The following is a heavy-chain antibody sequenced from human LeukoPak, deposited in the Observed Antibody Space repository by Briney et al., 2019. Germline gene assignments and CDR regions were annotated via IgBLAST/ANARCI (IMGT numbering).Heavy chain of an antibody. CDR1: GFTFSSYG. CDR3: ARAALAAASGTDC. Sequence: GGSLRLSCAASGFTFSSYGMHWVRQAPGKGLEWVAVIWYDGSNKYYADSVKGRFSISRDNSKNTQSLQMNSLRAEDTAVYYCARAALAAASGTDCWGQGTLVTVSS. V-gene: IGHV3-33*01. D-gene: IGHD6-13*01. CDR2: IWYDGSNK. J-gene: IGHJ4*02.